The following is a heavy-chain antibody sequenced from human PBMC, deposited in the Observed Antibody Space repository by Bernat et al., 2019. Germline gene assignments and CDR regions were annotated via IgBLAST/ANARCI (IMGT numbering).Heavy chain of an antibody. D-gene: IGHD6-6*01. CDR3: ARDSLGARNWFDP. J-gene: IGHJ5*01. Sequence: QVQLVQSGAEVKKPGAPVKISCKASGYRFTTFVIHWMRQAPGQSTEWMGFIGPGRGGTKYSEKFQDRVTITRDTSTTTAYMELSGLTSEHTAVYYCARDSLGARNWFDPWGQGTLCTVS. CDR1: GYRFTTFV. CDR2: IGPGRGGT. V-gene: IGHV1-3*01.